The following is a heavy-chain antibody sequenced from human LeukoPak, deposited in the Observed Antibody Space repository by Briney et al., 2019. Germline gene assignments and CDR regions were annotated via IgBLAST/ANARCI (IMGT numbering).Heavy chain of an antibody. CDR1: GYSFTTYW. Sequence: GESLKISCKGSGYSFTTYWIGWVRQMPGKSLESMGIIYPGDSDTRYNPSFQGQVTISADKSMNTAYLQWSSLKASDTAMYYCARADYYYNYMDVWGKGTTVTVSS. V-gene: IGHV5-51*01. J-gene: IGHJ6*03. CDR3: ARADYYYNYMDV. CDR2: IYPGDSDT.